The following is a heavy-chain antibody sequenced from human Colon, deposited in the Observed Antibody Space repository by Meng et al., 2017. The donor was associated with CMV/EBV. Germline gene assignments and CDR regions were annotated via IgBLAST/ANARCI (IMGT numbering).Heavy chain of an antibody. J-gene: IGHJ5*02. CDR3: ARSLGYCSSGTCCTNWFDP. Sequence: FNRYGIAWVRQAPGQGLEWMGWINVKDGNTNYAENFQGRVTMTTDTSTSTAYLDLRSLRSDDTAVYFCARSLGYCSSGTCCTNWFDPWGQGTLVTVSS. V-gene: IGHV1-18*01. CDR2: INVKDGNT. D-gene: IGHD2-2*01. CDR1: FNRYG.